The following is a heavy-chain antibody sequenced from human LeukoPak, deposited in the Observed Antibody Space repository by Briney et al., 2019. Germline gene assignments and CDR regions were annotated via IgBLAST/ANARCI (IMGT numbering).Heavy chain of an antibody. Sequence: GSLRLSCAASGFTFSSYEMNWVRQAPGKGLEWVSYISSSSSTIYYADSVKGRSTISRDNAKNSLYLQMNSLRAEDTAVYYCARSYSSGWYEGYWYFDLWGRGTLVTVSS. J-gene: IGHJ2*01. CDR3: ARSYSSGWYEGYWYFDL. V-gene: IGHV3-48*01. CDR1: GFTFSSYE. D-gene: IGHD6-19*01. CDR2: ISSSSSTI.